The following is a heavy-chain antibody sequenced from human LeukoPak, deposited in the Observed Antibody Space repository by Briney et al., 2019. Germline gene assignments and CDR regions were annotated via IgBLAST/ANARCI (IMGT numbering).Heavy chain of an antibody. D-gene: IGHD5-12*01. Sequence: GGSLRLSCAASGFTFNTNAMSWVRQAPGKGLEWVSAISGRTGGTYYADSVKGRFTISRDNSKSTLYLQMDSLRAEDTAVYYCAKCGNSGCHLIGYWGQGTLVTVSS. CDR3: AKCGNSGCHLIGY. CDR2: ISGRTGGT. CDR1: GFTFNTNA. V-gene: IGHV3-23*01. J-gene: IGHJ4*02.